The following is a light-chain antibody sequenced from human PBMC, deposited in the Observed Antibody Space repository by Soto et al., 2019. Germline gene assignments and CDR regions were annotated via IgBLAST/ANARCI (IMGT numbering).Light chain of an antibody. CDR3: QQYGNSFVG. CDR2: GAS. CDR1: QGIGDT. J-gene: IGKJ1*01. V-gene: IGKV3-20*01. Sequence: EVVMTQSPATLSVSPGEGVTLSCRASQGIGDTLAWYHHKPGQAPRLLIYGASSRATGIPDRFSGSGSGTDFTLIISRLEPEDFAVYYCQQYGNSFVGFGQGTKVDIK.